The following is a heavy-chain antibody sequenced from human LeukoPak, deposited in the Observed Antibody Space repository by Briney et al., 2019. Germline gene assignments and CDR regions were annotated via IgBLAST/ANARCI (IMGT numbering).Heavy chain of an antibody. CDR2: INEDGSEA. V-gene: IGHV3-7*01. CDR1: GFTFSRFW. CDR3: ARREWLRHERTGYYAFDA. J-gene: IGHJ5*02. Sequence: GGSLRLFCAASGFTFSRFWMSWVRQAADTGLEWVANINEDGSEAYYVDSVKGRFTISRDNPKNSVSLQMNSLRAEDTALYYCARREWLRHERTGYYAFDAWGQGTLVTVSS. D-gene: IGHD1-26*01.